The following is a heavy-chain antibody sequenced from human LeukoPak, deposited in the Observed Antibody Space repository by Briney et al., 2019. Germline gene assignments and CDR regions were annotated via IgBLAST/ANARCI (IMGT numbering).Heavy chain of an antibody. CDR1: GFTFDDYG. D-gene: IGHD3-10*01. CDR3: AKAPDYYGSGSYNWFDP. Sequence: GGSLRLSCAASGFTFDDYGMSWVRQAPGKGLEWVSAISGSGGSTYYADSVKGRFTISRDNSKNTLYLQMNSLRAEDTAVYYCAKAPDYYGSGSYNWFDPWGQGTLVTVSS. V-gene: IGHV3-23*01. J-gene: IGHJ5*02. CDR2: ISGSGGST.